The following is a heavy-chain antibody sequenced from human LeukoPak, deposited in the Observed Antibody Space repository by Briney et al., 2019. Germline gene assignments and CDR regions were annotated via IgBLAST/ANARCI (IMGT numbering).Heavy chain of an antibody. CDR3: ARVPRSGWPWDYAFDI. CDR2: IYYSGST. D-gene: IGHD6-19*01. V-gene: IGHV4-31*03. J-gene: IGHJ3*02. Sequence: SETLSLTCTVSGGSISSGGYYWSWIRQHPGKGLEWIGYIYYSGSTYYNPSLKSRVTISVDTSKNQFSLKLSSVTAADTAVYYCARVPRSGWPWDYAFDIWGQGTMVTVSS. CDR1: GGSISSGGYY.